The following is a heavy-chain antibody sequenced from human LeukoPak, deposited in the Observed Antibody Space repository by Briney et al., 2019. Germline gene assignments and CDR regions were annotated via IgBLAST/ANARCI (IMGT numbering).Heavy chain of an antibody. Sequence: SETLSLTCTVSGGSISSYYWSWIRQPPGKGLEWIGYTYYSGSTNYNPSLKSRVTISVDTSKNQFSLKLSSVTAADTAVYYCARDRGSTSWHDPYYYYYGMDVWGQGTTVTVSS. CDR2: TYYSGST. V-gene: IGHV4-59*01. J-gene: IGHJ6*02. D-gene: IGHD2-2*01. CDR3: ARDRGSTSWHDPYYYYYGMDV. CDR1: GGSISSYY.